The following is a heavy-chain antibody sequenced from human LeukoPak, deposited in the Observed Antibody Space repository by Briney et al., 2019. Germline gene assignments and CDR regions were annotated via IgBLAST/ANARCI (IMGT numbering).Heavy chain of an antibody. D-gene: IGHD2-2*01. V-gene: IGHV3-49*03. CDR2: SRSRAHGGTT. CDR1: GFTFGENA. Sequence: GGSLKLSCTAFGFTFGENAMIWFRQSPGKGLEWVSLSRSRAHGGTTEYAASVMGRFTMSRDDSKNIAYLQMNSLETEDTAVYYCSRVERSSINNYYYYMAVWGKGTSVTVSS. J-gene: IGHJ6*03. CDR3: SRVERSSINNYYYYMAV.